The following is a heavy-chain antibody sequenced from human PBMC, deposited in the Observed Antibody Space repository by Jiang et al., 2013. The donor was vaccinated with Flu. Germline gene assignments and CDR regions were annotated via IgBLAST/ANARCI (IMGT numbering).Heavy chain of an antibody. CDR2: INHSGST. CDR1: GGSFSGYY. D-gene: IGHD3-22*01. Sequence: LLKPSETLSLTCAVYGGSFSGYYWSWIRQPPGKGLEWIGEINHSGSTNYNPSLKSRVTISVDTSKNQFSLKLSSVTAADTAVYYCARSRRYTMIVVVPRADAFDIWGQGTMVTVSS. CDR3: ARSRRYTMIVVVPRADAFDI. J-gene: IGHJ3*02. V-gene: IGHV4-34*01.